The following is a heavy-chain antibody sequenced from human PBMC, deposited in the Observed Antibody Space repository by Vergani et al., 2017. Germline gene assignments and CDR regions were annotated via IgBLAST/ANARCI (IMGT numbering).Heavy chain of an antibody. D-gene: IGHD3/OR15-3a*01. CDR1: GVSMQSVSFY. V-gene: IGHV4-61*02. CDR3: ARGETRTDWFDP. J-gene: IGHJ5*02. Sequence: QLRESGPGRVKPSETLSLIRSVSGVSMQSVSFYWTWIRQTAERRLEWMGRVYPSGTTNYNPSLNGRVTIFVDKSKNILSLRLNSVTAADTAVDYCARGETRTDWFDPWGQGTLVTVSS. CDR2: VYPSGTT.